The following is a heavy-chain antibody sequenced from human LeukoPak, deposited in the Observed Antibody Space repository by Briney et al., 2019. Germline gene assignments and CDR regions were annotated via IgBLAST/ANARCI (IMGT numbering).Heavy chain of an antibody. CDR1: GFTFSSYA. CDR2: ISYDGSNK. J-gene: IGHJ4*02. V-gene: IGHV3-30*04. CDR3: ARVFVGEQLVYFDY. D-gene: IGHD6-6*01. Sequence: GRSLRLSCAASGFTFSSYAMHWVRQAPGKGLEWVAVISYDGSNKYYADSVKGRFTISRDNSKNTLYLQMNSLRAEDTAVYYCARVFVGEQLVYFDYWGQGTLVTVSS.